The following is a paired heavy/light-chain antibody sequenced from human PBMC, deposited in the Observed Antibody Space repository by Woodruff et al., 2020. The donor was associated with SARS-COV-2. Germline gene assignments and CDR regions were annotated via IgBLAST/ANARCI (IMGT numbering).Light chain of an antibody. CDR2: AAS. V-gene: IGKV1-8*01. CDR3: QQYYSYPPV. CDR1: QGISSY. J-gene: IGKJ3*01. Sequence: AIRMTQSPSSFSASTGDRVTITCRASQGISSYLAWYQQKPGKAPKLLIYAASTLQSGVPSRFSGSGSGTDFTLTISCLQSEDFATYYCQQYYSYPPVFGPGTKVDIK.
Heavy chain of an antibody. CDR2: IYHSGST. J-gene: IGHJ4*02. V-gene: IGHV4-38-2*02. D-gene: IGHD3-10*01. Sequence: QVQLQESGPGLVKPSETLSLTCTVSGYSISSGYYWGWIRQPPGKGLEWIGSIYHSGSTYYNPSLKSRVTISVDTSKNQFSLKLSSVTAADTAVYYCARVSRITMVRGVITNFDYWGQGTLVTVSS. CDR3: ARVSRITMVRGVITNFDY. CDR1: GYSISSGYY.